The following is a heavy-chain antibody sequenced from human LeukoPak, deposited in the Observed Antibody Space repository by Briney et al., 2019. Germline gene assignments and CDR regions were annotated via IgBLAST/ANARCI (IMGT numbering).Heavy chain of an antibody. J-gene: IGHJ3*02. V-gene: IGHV3-48*03. D-gene: IGHD3-16*01. Sequence: GGSLRLSCEASGFSLSSYEMNWVRQAPGKGLEWVSHISSRGSTIYYADSVKGRFTISRDNAKNSLYLQMNSLRAEDTAVYYCARVGWVLRYAFDIWGQGTMVTGSS. CDR1: GFSLSSYE. CDR3: ARVGWVLRYAFDI. CDR2: ISSRGSTI.